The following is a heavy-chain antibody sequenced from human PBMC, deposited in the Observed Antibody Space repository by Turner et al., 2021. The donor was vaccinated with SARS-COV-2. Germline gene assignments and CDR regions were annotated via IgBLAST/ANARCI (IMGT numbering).Heavy chain of an antibody. CDR3: ARVSGDDYGVGFDY. V-gene: IGHV1-69*01. CDR1: GGNFSSYA. CDR2: IIPIFCTA. D-gene: IGHD4-17*01. J-gene: IGHJ4*02. Sequence: QVQLVQSGAEVEKPGSSVKVSCKASGGNFSSYALSWVRQAPGQGLEWMGGIIPIFCTANYAQKFQGRVTITADESTSTAYMELISLRSEDTAVYYCARVSGDDYGVGFDYWVQGTLVTVSS.